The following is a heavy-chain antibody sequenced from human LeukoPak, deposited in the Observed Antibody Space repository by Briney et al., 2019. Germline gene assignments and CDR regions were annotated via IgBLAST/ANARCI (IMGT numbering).Heavy chain of an antibody. CDR2: ISSNGGIT. CDR3: VKDKYPVVVAATRDY. D-gene: IGHD2-15*01. J-gene: IGHJ4*02. CDR1: GFTFSNYA. V-gene: IGHV3-64D*09. Sequence: GGSLRLSCSASGFTFSNYAMHWVRQAPGKGLEYVSDISSNGGITYYADSVKGRFTVSRDNSKNMLYLQMNSLRAEDTAVYYCVKDKYPVVVAATRDYWGQGILVTVSS.